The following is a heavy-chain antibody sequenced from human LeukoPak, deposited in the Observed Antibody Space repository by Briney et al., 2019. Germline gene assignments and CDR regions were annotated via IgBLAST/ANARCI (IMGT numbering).Heavy chain of an antibody. CDR2: IYHSGST. D-gene: IGHD2-8*01. CDR1: GGSISSGGYY. Sequence: SETLSLTCTVSGGSISSGGYYWSWIRQPPGKGLEWIGYIYHSGSTHYNPSLKSRVTISVDKSKNQFSLKLSSVTAAGTAVYYCARDADLIRASAFDIWGQGIMVTASS. J-gene: IGHJ3*02. V-gene: IGHV4-30-2*01. CDR3: ARDADLIRASAFDI.